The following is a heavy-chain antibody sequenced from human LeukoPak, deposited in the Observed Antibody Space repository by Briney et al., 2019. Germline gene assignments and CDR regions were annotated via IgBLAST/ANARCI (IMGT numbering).Heavy chain of an antibody. CDR2: VSGSGDRM. D-gene: IGHD3-3*01. CDR1: GVTSSGYA. J-gene: IGHJ5*02. V-gene: IGHV3-23*01. CDR3: ATHLLS. Sequence: GGSLRLSCAASGVTSSGYALNWVRQAPGKGLEWVATVSGSGDRMYHADSVKGRFTISRDNSKNTLYLQMNSLRAEDTAVYYCATHLLSWGQGTLVTVSS.